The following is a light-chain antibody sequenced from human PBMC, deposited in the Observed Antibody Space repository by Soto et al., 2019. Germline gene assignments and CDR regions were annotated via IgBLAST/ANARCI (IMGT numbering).Light chain of an antibody. CDR1: SNDVGGYNY. CDR2: EVS. J-gene: IGLJ2*01. Sequence: QSALTQPASVSGSPGQXXTISCTGTSNDVGGYNYVSWYQQHPGKAPKLMIYEVSNRPSGVSNRFSGSKSGNTASLTISGLQADDEADYYCNSYTSSSTVIFGGGTQLTVL. V-gene: IGLV2-14*01. CDR3: NSYTSSSTVI.